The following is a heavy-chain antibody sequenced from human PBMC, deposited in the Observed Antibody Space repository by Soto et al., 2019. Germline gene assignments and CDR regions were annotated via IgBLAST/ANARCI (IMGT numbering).Heavy chain of an antibody. D-gene: IGHD3-3*01. V-gene: IGHV1-18*04. CDR3: ARDYDFWSGYSHWFDP. CDR1: GYTFTSYG. CDR2: ISAYNGNT. Sequence: ASVKVSCKASGYTFTSYGISWVRQAPGQGLEWMGWISAYNGNTNYAQKLQGRATMTTDTSTSTAYMELRSLRSDDTAVYYCARDYDFWSGYSHWFDPWGQGTQVTVSS. J-gene: IGHJ5*02.